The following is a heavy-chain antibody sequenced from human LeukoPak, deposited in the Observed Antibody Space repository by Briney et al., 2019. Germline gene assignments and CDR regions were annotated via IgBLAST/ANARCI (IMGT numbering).Heavy chain of an antibody. V-gene: IGHV3-30-3*02. J-gene: IGHJ3*02. Sequence: PGGSLRLSCAASGFTFSGYPIHWVRQAPGKGLEWVAVISYDGSNKYYADSVKGRFTISRDNSKNTLYLQMNSLRAEDTAVYYCAKEKDYSDAFDIWGQGTRVTVSS. CDR2: ISYDGSNK. D-gene: IGHD2-15*01. CDR3: AKEKDYSDAFDI. CDR1: GFTFSGYP.